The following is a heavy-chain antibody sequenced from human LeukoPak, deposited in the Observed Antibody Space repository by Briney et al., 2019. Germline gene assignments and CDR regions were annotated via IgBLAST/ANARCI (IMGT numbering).Heavy chain of an antibody. D-gene: IGHD3-22*01. J-gene: IGHJ3*02. V-gene: IGHV3-48*02. Sequence: GRSLRLSCAASGFTFSSYSMNWVRQAPGKGLEWVSHISSSSSTISYADSVKGRFTISRENAKKSLYLQMNSLRDEDTAVYYCARVYYYDSSNAFDIWGQGTMVTVSS. CDR1: GFTFSSYS. CDR3: ARVYYYDSSNAFDI. CDR2: ISSSSSTI.